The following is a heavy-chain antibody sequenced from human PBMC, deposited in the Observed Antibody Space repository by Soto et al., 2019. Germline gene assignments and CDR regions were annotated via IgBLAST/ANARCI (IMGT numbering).Heavy chain of an antibody. CDR1: GYSFSAHG. CDR3: ARGGGGGSARYFDY. D-gene: IGHD6-25*01. J-gene: IGHJ4*02. V-gene: IGHV3-33*01. CDR2: IWFDGGTK. Sequence: QVQLVESGGGVVQPGRSLRLSCGAFGYSFSAHGMHWVRQAPGKGLEWVAVIWFDGGTKLYADSVKGRFTISRDNSKKILYLQMDGLGAGDMAVDYWARGGGGGSARYFDYWGQGTPVTVSS.